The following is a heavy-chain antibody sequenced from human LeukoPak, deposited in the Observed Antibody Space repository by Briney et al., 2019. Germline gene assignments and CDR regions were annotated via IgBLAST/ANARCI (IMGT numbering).Heavy chain of an antibody. CDR1: GFTFSSYG. D-gene: IGHD6-13*01. J-gene: IGHJ4*02. Sequence: PPGRSLRLSCAASGFTFSSYGMHWVRQAPGKGLEWVAVISYDGSNKYYADSVKGRFTISRDNSKNTLYLQMNSLRAEDTAVYYCAKEGINIAAAGPWGQGTLVAVSS. V-gene: IGHV3-30*18. CDR3: AKEGINIAAAGP. CDR2: ISYDGSNK.